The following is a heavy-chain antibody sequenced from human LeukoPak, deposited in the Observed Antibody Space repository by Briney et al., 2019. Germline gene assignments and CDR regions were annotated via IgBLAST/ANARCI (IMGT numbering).Heavy chain of an antibody. J-gene: IGHJ5*02. V-gene: IGHV4-39*01. CDR1: GGSITRGSFY. CDR2: VYYSGET. Sequence: SETLSLTCTFSGGSITRGSFYWGWIRQPPGKGLEWIASVYYSGETCYNASLESQVTISLDTSRNQFSLKLNSVTADDTAVYYCGSVSCSGGGCSFGSWFDPWGKGTLVTVSS. D-gene: IGHD2-15*01. CDR3: GSVSCSGGGCSFGSWFDP.